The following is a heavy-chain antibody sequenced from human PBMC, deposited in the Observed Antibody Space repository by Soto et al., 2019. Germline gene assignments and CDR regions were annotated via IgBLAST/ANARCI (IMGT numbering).Heavy chain of an antibody. CDR2: IIPIFNTA. D-gene: IGHD4-17*01. Sequence: QVQLVQSGAEVKKPGSSVKVSCKASGGTLSNYAFTWVRQGPGQGLEWMGGIIPIFNTANYEQKFQGRVTITADESKSTAYMEVNSLTSEDTAVYYCARVRPTDYVGNYNNGMDVWGQGTRVTVSS. CDR1: GGTLSNYA. V-gene: IGHV1-69*01. J-gene: IGHJ6*02. CDR3: ARVRPTDYVGNYNNGMDV.